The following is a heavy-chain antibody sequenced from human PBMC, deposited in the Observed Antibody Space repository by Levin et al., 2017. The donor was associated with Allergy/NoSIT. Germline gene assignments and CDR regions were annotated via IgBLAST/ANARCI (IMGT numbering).Heavy chain of an antibody. J-gene: IGHJ3*02. CDR2: IWYDGSNK. CDR1: GFTFSSYG. Sequence: GESLKISCAASGFTFSSYGMHWVRQAPGKGLEWVAVIWYDGSNKYYADSVKGRFTISRDNSKNTLYLQMNSLRAEDTAVYYCARDKDYYDILTGYQGGYDAFDIWGQGTMVTVSS. D-gene: IGHD3-9*01. V-gene: IGHV3-33*01. CDR3: ARDKDYYDILTGYQGGYDAFDI.